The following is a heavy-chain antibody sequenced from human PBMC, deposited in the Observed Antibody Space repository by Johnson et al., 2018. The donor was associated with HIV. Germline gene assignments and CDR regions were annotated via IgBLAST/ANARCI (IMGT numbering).Heavy chain of an antibody. D-gene: IGHD3-9*01. CDR3: AKDLRVFDWFNAYDAFDI. J-gene: IGHJ3*02. CDR2: IYSGGST. CDR1: GFTFTNAW. Sequence: VQLVESGGGLVKPGGSLRLSCAASGFTFTNAWMTWVRQAPGKGLEWVSVIYSGGSTYYADSVKGRFTISRDNSKNTLYLQMNSLRADDTAVYYCAKDLRVFDWFNAYDAFDIWGQGTMVTVSS. V-gene: IGHV3-66*01.